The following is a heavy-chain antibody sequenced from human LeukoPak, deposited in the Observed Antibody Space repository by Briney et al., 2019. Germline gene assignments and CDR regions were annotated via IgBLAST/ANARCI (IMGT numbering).Heavy chain of an antibody. CDR3: ARDRGYGSGKNWFDP. V-gene: IGHV1-18*01. D-gene: IGHD3-10*01. J-gene: IGHJ5*02. Sequence: ASVKVSCKASGYTFTSYGISWVGQAPGQGLEWMGWISAYNGNTNYAQKLQGRVTMTTDTSTSTAYMELRSLRSDDTAVYYCARDRGYGSGKNWFDPWGQGTLVTVSS. CDR2: ISAYNGNT. CDR1: GYTFTSYG.